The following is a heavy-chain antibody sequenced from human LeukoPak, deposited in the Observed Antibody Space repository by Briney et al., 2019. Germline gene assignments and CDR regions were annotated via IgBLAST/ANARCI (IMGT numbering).Heavy chain of an antibody. D-gene: IGHD6-6*01. J-gene: IGHJ4*02. Sequence: SETLSLTCTVSRGSISSGGYYWSWIRQHPGKGLEWIGYIYYSGTTYYNPSLKSRVTISVDTSKNHFSLKLSSVTAADTAVYYCARVGGSSKFDYWGQGTLVTVSS. V-gene: IGHV4-31*03. CDR1: RGSISSGGYY. CDR2: IYYSGTT. CDR3: ARVGGSSKFDY.